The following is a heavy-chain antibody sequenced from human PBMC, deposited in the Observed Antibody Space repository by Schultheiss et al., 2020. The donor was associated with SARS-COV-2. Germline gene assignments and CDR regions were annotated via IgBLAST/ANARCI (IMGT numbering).Heavy chain of an antibody. CDR3: ARGSGGQWLPRVGYFDL. D-gene: IGHD6-19*01. Sequence: SETLSLTCTVSGGSISSGGYYWSWIRQHPGKGLEWIGYIYYSWSTYYNPSLKSRVTISVDTSKNQFSLKLSSVTAADTAVYYCARGSGGQWLPRVGYFDLWGRGTLVTVSS. CDR1: GGSISSGGYY. CDR2: IYYSWST. J-gene: IGHJ2*01. V-gene: IGHV4-31*03.